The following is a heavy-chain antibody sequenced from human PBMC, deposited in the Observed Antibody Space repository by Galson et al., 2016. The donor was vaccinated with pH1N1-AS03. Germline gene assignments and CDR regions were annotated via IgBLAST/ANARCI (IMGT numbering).Heavy chain of an antibody. J-gene: IGHJ3*02. Sequence: SETLSLTCTVSGDSISGNNYYWVWIRQPPGQALEWIGSVYYSGTTYYNPSLKSRVTISVDTSTNQFSLDLNSVTVADTSVYYGARHENFGVDAIYAFDIWGHGTMVTVSS. CDR2: VYYSGTT. V-gene: IGHV4-39*01. D-gene: IGHD3-3*01. CDR1: GDSISGNNYY. CDR3: ARHENFGVDAIYAFDI.